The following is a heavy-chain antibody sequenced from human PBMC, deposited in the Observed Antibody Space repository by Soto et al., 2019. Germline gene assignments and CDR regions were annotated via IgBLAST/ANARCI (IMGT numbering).Heavy chain of an antibody. CDR1: GYTFTGYY. CDR3: ARSDSSGYSEYFQH. V-gene: IGHV1-2*04. D-gene: IGHD3-22*01. CDR2: INPSSGGT. Sequence: QVQLVQSGAEVKKPGASVKVSCKASGYTFTGYYMHWVRQAPGQGLEWMGWINPSSGGTNYAQKFQGWVTMTRDTSISTAYMELSRLRSDDTAVYYCARSDSSGYSEYFQHWGQGTLVTVSS. J-gene: IGHJ1*01.